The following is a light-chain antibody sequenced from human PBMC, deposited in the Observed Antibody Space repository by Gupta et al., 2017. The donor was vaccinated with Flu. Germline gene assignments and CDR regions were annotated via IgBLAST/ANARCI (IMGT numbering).Light chain of an antibody. CDR2: EVS. V-gene: IGLV2-14*01. J-gene: IGLJ1*01. Sequence: QSALTQPASVSGSPGQSITISCTGTSSDVGGYNYVSWYQQYPGKAPKLMIYEVSNRPSGVSNRFSGSKSGNTASLTISGLQAEDEADYYCSSYTSSSTLVFATGTKVTVL. CDR1: SSDVGGYNY. CDR3: SSYTSSSTLV.